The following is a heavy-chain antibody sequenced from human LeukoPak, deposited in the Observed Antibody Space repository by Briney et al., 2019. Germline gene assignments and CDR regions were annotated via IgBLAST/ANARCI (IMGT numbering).Heavy chain of an antibody. D-gene: IGHD3-3*01. Sequence: SETLSLTCTVSGGGSMRSYHWSWIRQSPGKGLEGIGYIYYSGSTNYNPSLKSRVTISVDTSKNQFSLKLSSVTAADTAVYYCARVDFRGYYYGMDVWGQGTTVTVSS. J-gene: IGHJ6*02. CDR1: GGGSMRSYH. CDR2: IYYSGST. CDR3: ARVDFRGYYYGMDV. V-gene: IGHV4-59*01.